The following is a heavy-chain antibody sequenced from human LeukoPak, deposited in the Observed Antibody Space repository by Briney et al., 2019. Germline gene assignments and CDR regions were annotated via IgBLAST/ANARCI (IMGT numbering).Heavy chain of an antibody. Sequence: ASVKVSCRVSGYTLTELSMHWVRQAPGKGLEWMGGFDPEDGETIYAQKFQGRVTMTEDTSTDTAYMELSSLRSEDTAVYYCATPLEGSGSYWGYFDYWGQGTLVTVSS. CDR2: FDPEDGET. CDR3: ATPLEGSGSYWGYFDY. J-gene: IGHJ4*02. V-gene: IGHV1-24*01. CDR1: GYTLTELS. D-gene: IGHD3-10*01.